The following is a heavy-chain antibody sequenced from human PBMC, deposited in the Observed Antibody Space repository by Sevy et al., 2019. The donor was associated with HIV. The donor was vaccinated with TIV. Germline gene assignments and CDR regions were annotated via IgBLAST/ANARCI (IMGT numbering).Heavy chain of an antibody. CDR1: GFTFSSYG. D-gene: IGHD6-19*01. CDR2: ISYDGNNK. CDR3: AKAVPIDY. Sequence: GGSPRLSCAASGFTFSSYGMHWVRQAPGKGLEWVAVISYDGNNKYYAESVKGRFIISRDNSKKNLYLQMNSLRAEDTAVYYCAKAVPIDYWGQGTLVTVSS. V-gene: IGHV3-30*18. J-gene: IGHJ4*02.